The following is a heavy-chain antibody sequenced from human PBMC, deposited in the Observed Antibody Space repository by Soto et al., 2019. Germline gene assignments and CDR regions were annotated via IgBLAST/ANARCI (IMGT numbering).Heavy chain of an antibody. Sequence: EVQLVESGGGLVQPGRSLRLSCTASGFTFGDYAMSWFRQAPGKGLEWVGFIRSKAYGGTTEYAASVKGRFTISRDDSKSIAYLQMNSLKTEDTAVYYCTRVVWEWEYYFDYWGQGTLVTVSS. CDR3: TRVVWEWEYYFDY. V-gene: IGHV3-49*03. J-gene: IGHJ4*02. CDR2: IRSKAYGGTT. CDR1: GFTFGDYA. D-gene: IGHD1-26*01.